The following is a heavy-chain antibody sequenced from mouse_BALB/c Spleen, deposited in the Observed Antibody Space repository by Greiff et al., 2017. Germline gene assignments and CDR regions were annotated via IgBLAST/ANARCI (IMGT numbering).Heavy chain of an antibody. Sequence: EVKLVESGGGLVQPGGSRKLSCAASGFTFSSFGMHWVRQAPEKGLEWVAYISSGGSTYYPDSVKGRFTISRDNARNILYLQMSSLRSEDTAMYYCARWDYWGQGTTLTVSS. CDR2: ISSGGST. CDR1: GFTFSSFG. V-gene: IGHV5-6-5*01. CDR3: ARWDY. J-gene: IGHJ2*01.